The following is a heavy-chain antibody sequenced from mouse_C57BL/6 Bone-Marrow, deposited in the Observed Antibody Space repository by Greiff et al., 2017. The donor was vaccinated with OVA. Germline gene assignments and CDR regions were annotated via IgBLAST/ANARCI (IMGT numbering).Heavy chain of an antibody. CDR3: TFLLRSPYYFDY. CDR1: GYTFTSYW. V-gene: IGHV1-5*01. Sequence: VHVKQSGTVLARPGASVKMSCKTSGYTFTSYWMHWVKQRPGQGLEWIGAIYPGNSDTSYNQKFKGKAKLTAVTSASTAYMELSSLTNEDSAVYYCTFLLRSPYYFDYWGQGTTLTVSS. D-gene: IGHD1-1*01. CDR2: IYPGNSDT. J-gene: IGHJ2*01.